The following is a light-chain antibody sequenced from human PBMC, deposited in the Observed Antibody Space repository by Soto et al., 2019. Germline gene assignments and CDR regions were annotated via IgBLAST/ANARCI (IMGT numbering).Light chain of an antibody. Sequence: QSALTQPASVSGSPGQSITISCTGTRNDVGGYAYVSWYQQYPGKAPKLVISEVSNRPSGVSHRFSGSRSGNTAYLTISGLQAEDEDDYYCSSYTGSDNTVFGGGTKLTVL. CDR2: EVS. V-gene: IGLV2-14*01. J-gene: IGLJ3*02. CDR3: SSYTGSDNTV. CDR1: RNDVGGYAY.